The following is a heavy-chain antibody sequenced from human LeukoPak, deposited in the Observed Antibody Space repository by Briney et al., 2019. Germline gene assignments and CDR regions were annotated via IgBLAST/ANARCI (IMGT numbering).Heavy chain of an antibody. J-gene: IGHJ4*02. CDR2: IYYSGST. CDR3: ARVRTGDQLFDY. V-gene: IGHV4-31*01. D-gene: IGHD7-27*01. CDR1: GGSVSSGGYY. Sequence: SETLSLTCTVSGGSVSSGGYYWSWIRQHPGKGLEWIGYIYYSGSTYYNPSLKSQVTISVDTSKNQFSLKLSSVTAADTAVYYCARVRTGDQLFDYWGQGTLVTVSS.